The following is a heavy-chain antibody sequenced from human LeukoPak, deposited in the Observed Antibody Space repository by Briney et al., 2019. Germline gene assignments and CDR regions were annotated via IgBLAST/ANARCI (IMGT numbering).Heavy chain of an antibody. CDR3: AREVGISMIVSEPGFDY. Sequence: LSCAASGFTFSSYGMHWVRQAPGKGLEWVAVIWYDGSNKYYADSVKGRFTISRDNSKNTLYLQMNSLRAEDTAVYYCAREVGISMIVSEPGFDYWGQGTLVTVSS. D-gene: IGHD3-22*01. CDR1: GFTFSSYG. V-gene: IGHV3-33*01. J-gene: IGHJ4*02. CDR2: IWYDGSNK.